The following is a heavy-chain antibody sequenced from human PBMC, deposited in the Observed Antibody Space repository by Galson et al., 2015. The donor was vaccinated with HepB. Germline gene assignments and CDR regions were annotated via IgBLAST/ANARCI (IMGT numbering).Heavy chain of an antibody. J-gene: IGHJ4*01. V-gene: IGHV3-33*01. Sequence: SLRLSCAVSGFTFNRYGMHWVRQAPGKGLEWVALIWANGSNRYYSNSVMGRFTISRDNSKNTLFLEMNSLRAEDTAVYYCVREMAIAAPASFDLWGHGTLATVSS. CDR3: VREMAIAAPASFDL. CDR1: GFTFNRYG. D-gene: IGHD6-13*01. CDR2: IWANGSNR.